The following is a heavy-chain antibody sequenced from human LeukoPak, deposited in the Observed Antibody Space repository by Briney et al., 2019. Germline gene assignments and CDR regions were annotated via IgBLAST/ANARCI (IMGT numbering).Heavy chain of an antibody. CDR3: ARGAPRVIVVPAATGYMDV. Sequence: SETLSLTCAVYGGSFSGYYWSWIRQPPGKGLEWIGEINHSGSTNYNPSLKSRVTISVDTSKNQFSLKLSSVTAADTAVYYCARGAPRVIVVPAATGYMDVWGKGTTVTVSS. V-gene: IGHV4-34*01. CDR2: INHSGST. D-gene: IGHD2-2*01. CDR1: GGSFSGYY. J-gene: IGHJ6*03.